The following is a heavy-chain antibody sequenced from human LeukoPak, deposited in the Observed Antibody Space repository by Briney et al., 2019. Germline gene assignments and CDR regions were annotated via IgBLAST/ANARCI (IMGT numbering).Heavy chain of an antibody. CDR3: AYSVRGATGGYYYYGMDV. J-gene: IGHJ6*02. V-gene: IGHV1-69*13. Sequence: SVKVSCKASGGTFSSYAVSWVRQAPGQGLEWMGGIIPIFGTANYAQKFQGRVTITADESTSTAYMELSSLRSEDTAVYYCAYSVRGATGGYYYYGMDVWGQGTTVTVSS. CDR2: IIPIFGTA. D-gene: IGHD3-10*02. CDR1: GGTFSSYA.